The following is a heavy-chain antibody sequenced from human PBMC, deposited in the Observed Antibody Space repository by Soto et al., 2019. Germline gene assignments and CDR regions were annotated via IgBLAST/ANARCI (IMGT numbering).Heavy chain of an antibody. CDR2: TYPGDSDT. CDR3: ARLGILGGMDV. D-gene: IGHD3-9*01. V-gene: IGHV5-51*01. CDR1: GYSFTSYW. Sequence: PGDSLKISCKGSGYSFTSYWIGWVLQIPGKGLEWMGITYPGDSDTRYSPSFQGQVTISVDKSISTAYLQWSSLRASDTAMYYCARLGILGGMDVWGQGTTVTVSS. J-gene: IGHJ6*02.